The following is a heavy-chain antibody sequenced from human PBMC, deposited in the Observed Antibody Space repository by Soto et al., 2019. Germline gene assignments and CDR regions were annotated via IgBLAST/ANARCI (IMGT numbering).Heavy chain of an antibody. V-gene: IGHV3-23*01. J-gene: IGHJ4*02. Sequence: GGSLRLSCAASGFTFSNYAMNWVRQAPGMGLEWVSVIGGSGGSTYYADSVKGRFTISRDNSKNTLFLQMNNLRAEDTAVYYCAKERLIVGTYTPGYWGQGALVTVSS. D-gene: IGHD3-16*01. CDR3: AKERLIVGTYTPGY. CDR2: IGGSGGST. CDR1: GFTFSNYA.